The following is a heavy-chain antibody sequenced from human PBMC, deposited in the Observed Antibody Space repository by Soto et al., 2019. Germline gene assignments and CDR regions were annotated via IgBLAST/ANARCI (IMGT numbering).Heavy chain of an antibody. CDR3: ARVGGPSSPPAYYYYYYMDV. D-gene: IGHD3-16*01. CDR2: IYYSGST. J-gene: IGHJ6*03. Sequence: SDTLSLTCTVSGGSISSYYWSWIRQPPGKGLEWIGYIYYSGSTNYNPSLKSRVTISVDTSKNQFSLKLSSVAAADTAVYYCARVGGPSSPPAYYYYYYMDVWGKGTTVTVSS. V-gene: IGHV4-59*08. CDR1: GGSISSYY.